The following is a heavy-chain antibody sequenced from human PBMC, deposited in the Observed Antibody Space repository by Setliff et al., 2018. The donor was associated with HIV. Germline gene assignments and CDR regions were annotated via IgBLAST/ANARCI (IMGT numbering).Heavy chain of an antibody. CDR1: GVSISGHF. CDR2: IYTSGTP. V-gene: IGHV4-4*09. D-gene: IGHD2-8*02. J-gene: IGHJ4*02. CDR3: ARLIHTGLLYFDY. Sequence: SETLSLTCFVSGVSISGHFWGWIRQPPGKGLEWIGYIYTSGTPEYNPSLDSRVTISVDTSRDQFSLNLRSVTAADTALYFCARLIHTGLLYFDYWGLGMLVTVSS.